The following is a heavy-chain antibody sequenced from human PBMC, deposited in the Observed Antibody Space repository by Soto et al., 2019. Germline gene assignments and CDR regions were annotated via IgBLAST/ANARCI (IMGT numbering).Heavy chain of an antibody. D-gene: IGHD3-3*01. CDR3: ARDSTIFGVGNYGMDV. CDR1: GFTFSSYS. J-gene: IGHJ6*02. CDR2: ISSSSSYI. V-gene: IGHV3-21*01. Sequence: EVQLVESGGGLVKPGGSLRLSCAASGFTFSSYSINWVRQAPGKGLEWVSSISSSSSYIYYADSVKGRFTISRDNAKNSLYLQMNSLRAEDTAVYYCARDSTIFGVGNYGMDVWGQGTTVTVSS.